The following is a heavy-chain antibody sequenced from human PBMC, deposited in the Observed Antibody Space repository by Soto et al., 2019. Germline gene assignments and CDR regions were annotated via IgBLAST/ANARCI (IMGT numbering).Heavy chain of an antibody. J-gene: IGHJ4*02. Sequence: AETLPLTVAVYGGSFSGYDGCGIRKPRGKVLEWIGEINHSRSTNYTPSLKSRVTISVDTSKHQFSMTLSSVPASDTSVYYCARGNLSDYVSGSYSYYFDYWGQGTVVTVSS. V-gene: IGHV4-34*01. CDR3: ARGNLSDYVSGSYSYYFDY. CDR1: GGSFSGYD. CDR2: INHSRST. D-gene: IGHD3-16*02.